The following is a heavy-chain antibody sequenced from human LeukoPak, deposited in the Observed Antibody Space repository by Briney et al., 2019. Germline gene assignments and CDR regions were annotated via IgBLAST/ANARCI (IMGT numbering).Heavy chain of an antibody. J-gene: IGHJ4*01. CDR2: IKQDGSEK. CDR1: GFTFSSYW. CDR3: ANHGSGTYSYFDY. D-gene: IGHD3-10*01. V-gene: IGHV3-7*03. Sequence: GGSLRLSCAASGFTFSSYWMSWVRQAPGKGLEWVANIKQDGSEKYYVDSVKGRFTISRDNSKNTLYLQMNSLRADDTAVYYCANHGSGTYSYFDYWGQGTLVTVSS.